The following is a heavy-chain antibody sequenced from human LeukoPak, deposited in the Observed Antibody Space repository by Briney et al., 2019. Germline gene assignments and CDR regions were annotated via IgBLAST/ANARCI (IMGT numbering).Heavy chain of an antibody. CDR3: ARDGGYCSSTSCYHDAFDI. V-gene: IGHV3-21*01. D-gene: IGHD2-2*01. CDR1: GFTFSSYS. Sequence: GGSARLSCAAYGFTFSSYSMNWVRQAPGKGLEWVSSISSSSSYIYYADSVKGRFTISRDNAKNSLYLQMNSLRAEDTAVYYCARDGGYCSSTSCYHDAFDIWGQGTMVTVSS. CDR2: ISSSSSYI. J-gene: IGHJ3*02.